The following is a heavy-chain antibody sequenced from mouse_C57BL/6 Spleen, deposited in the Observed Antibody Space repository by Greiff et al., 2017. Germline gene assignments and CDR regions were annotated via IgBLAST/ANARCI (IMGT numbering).Heavy chain of an antibody. Sequence: QVQLQQPGAELVKPGASVKMSCKASGYTFTSYWITWVKQRPGQGLEWIGDIYPGSGSTNYNEKFKSKATLTVDTSSSTAYMQLSSLTSEDSAVYYCARSLYGNYEGDYFDCWGHSATLQVSS. CDR2: IYPGSGST. V-gene: IGHV1-55*01. J-gene: IGHJ2*01. CDR3: ARSLYGNYEGDYFDC. D-gene: IGHD2-1*01. CDR1: GYTFTSYW.